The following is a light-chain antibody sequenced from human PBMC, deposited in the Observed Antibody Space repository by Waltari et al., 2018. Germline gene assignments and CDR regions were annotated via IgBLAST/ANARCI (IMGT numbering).Light chain of an antibody. Sequence: DIVMTQSPLSLPVTPGEPASTSCRSSQSLLHSNGYNDLDWYLQKPGQSQQLLIYLGSNRASGVPDRFSGSGSGTDFTLKISRVEAEDVGVYYCMQALQTPLTFGGGTKVEIK. J-gene: IGKJ4*01. CDR3: MQALQTPLT. CDR2: LGS. V-gene: IGKV2-28*01. CDR1: QSLLHSNGYND.